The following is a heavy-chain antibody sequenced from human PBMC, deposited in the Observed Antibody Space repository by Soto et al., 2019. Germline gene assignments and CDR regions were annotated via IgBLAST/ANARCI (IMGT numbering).Heavy chain of an antibody. V-gene: IGHV1-8*01. J-gene: IGHJ3*02. CDR2: MNPNSGNT. CDR3: ARDIVATYDAFDI. Sequence: ASVKVSCKASGYTFTSYDINWVRQATGQGLEWMGWMNPNSGNTGYAQKFQGRVTMTRNTSISTAYMELSSLRSEDTAVYYCARDIVATYDAFDIWGQGTMVTVSS. D-gene: IGHD5-12*01. CDR1: GYTFTSYD.